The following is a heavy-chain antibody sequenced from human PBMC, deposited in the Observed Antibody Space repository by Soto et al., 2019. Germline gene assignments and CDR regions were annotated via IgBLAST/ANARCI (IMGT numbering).Heavy chain of an antibody. CDR2: IWYDGSNK. CDR1: GFTFSSYG. V-gene: IGHV3-33*01. D-gene: IGHD3-22*01. J-gene: IGHJ3*02. Sequence: GGSLRLSCAASGFTFSSYGMHWVRQAPGKGLEWVAVIWYDGSNKYYADSVKGRFTISRDNSKNTLYLQMNSLRAEDTAVYYCARGDTYYYDSSGYYDAFDIWGQGTMVTVSS. CDR3: ARGDTYYYDSSGYYDAFDI.